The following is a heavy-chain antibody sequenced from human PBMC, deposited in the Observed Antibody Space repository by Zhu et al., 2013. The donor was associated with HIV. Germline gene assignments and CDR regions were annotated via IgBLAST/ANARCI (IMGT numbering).Heavy chain of an antibody. J-gene: IGHJ4*02. V-gene: IGHV1-46*02. CDR3: ARDREPTTSIVVVPAAIN. CDR1: GYTFNNYY. D-gene: IGHD2-2*02. CDR2: INPSGGST. Sequence: VKKPGASVKVSCKTSGYTFNNYYMHWVRQAPGQGLEWMGIINPSGGSTSYAQKFQGRVTITADESTSTAYMELSSLRSEDTAVYYCARDREPTTSIVVVPAAINWGQGTLVTVSS.